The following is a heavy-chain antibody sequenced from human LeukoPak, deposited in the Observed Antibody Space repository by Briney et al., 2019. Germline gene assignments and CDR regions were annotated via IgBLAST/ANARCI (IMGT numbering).Heavy chain of an antibody. V-gene: IGHV1-46*01. Sequence: GASVKVSCKASGYTFTSYYMHWVRQAPGQGLEWMGIINPSGGSTSYAQKFQGRVTMTRDTSTSTVYMELSSLRSEDTAVYYCARDLCFTDRNYDRGYYYYGMDVWGQGTTVTVSS. CDR1: GYTFTSYY. CDR2: INPSGGST. J-gene: IGHJ6*02. CDR3: ARDLCFTDRNYDRGYYYYGMDV. D-gene: IGHD1-14*01.